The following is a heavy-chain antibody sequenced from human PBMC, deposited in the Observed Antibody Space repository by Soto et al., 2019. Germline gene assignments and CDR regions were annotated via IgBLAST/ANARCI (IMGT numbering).Heavy chain of an antibody. J-gene: IGHJ4*02. CDR2: IRSNAYWGTT. V-gene: IGHV3-49*02. D-gene: IGHD6-13*01. CDR1: GFPFMHYA. Sequence: VRLPYTPSGFPFMHYAVSWVRQAPGEGLEWVGSIRSNAYWGTTEYAASVRGRFTISREDSNSIAYLQMDSLKAEDTAMYYCAREGVAADLYAFDLWGQGTLVTVSS. CDR3: AREGVAADLYAFDL.